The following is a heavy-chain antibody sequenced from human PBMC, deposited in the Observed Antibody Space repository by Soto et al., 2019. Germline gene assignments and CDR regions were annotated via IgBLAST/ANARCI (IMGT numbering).Heavy chain of an antibody. D-gene: IGHD6-13*01. Sequence: EVQLVESGGGLAQPGGSLRLSCVASGFSFSDYEMNWVHQAPGKGLEWVAYISSGGSTTHYADSVRGRFTVSRDNARKSLYLQMNTLSVGDTALYYCARDRAAGGYWGQGTLVTVSS. CDR2: ISSGGSTT. V-gene: IGHV3-48*03. CDR3: ARDRAAGGY. J-gene: IGHJ4*02. CDR1: GFSFSDYE.